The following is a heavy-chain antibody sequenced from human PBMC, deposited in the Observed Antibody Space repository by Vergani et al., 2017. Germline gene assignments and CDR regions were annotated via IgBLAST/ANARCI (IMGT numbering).Heavy chain of an antibody. CDR3: ARSRPYCTSGSCPAI. D-gene: IGHD2-15*01. J-gene: IGHJ4*02. Sequence: GQLVESGGGLVKPGGSLRLSCAASEFTFSDVWMSWIRQPAGKGPEWIGHIHTGGSTDLNPSFKSRVSISVDTSKSQFSLKLNSVTVADTAVYYCARSRPYCTSGSCPAIWGQGTLVTVSS. CDR2: IHTGGST. V-gene: IGHV4-4*09. CDR1: EFTFSDVW.